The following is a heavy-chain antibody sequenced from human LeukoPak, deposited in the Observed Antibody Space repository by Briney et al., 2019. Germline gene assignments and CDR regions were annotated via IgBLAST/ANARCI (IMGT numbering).Heavy chain of an antibody. CDR1: GYTFTRYY. CDR2: SYPNSGGT. V-gene: IGHV1-2*02. J-gene: IGHJ6*03. Sequence: ASLKVSCKASGYTFTRYYMDCVRQAPGQGLEWIGWSYPNSGGTNYAQKIQGRVTMTRDTSISTAYMELSRLRSDDTAVYYCARALEGYYMDVWGKGTTVTISS. CDR3: ARALEGYYMDV.